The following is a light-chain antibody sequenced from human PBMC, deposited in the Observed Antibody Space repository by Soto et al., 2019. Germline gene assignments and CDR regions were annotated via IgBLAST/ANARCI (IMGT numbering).Light chain of an antibody. CDR1: SSNIGSNS. V-gene: IGLV1-47*02. CDR3: AAWDGSLSGDV. J-gene: IGLJ1*01. CDR2: TNN. Sequence: QSVLTQPPSASGTPGQRVTISCSGSSSNIGSNSVYWYQQLPGTAPKLLIYTNNQRPSGVPDRFSGSKSGTSASLAISGLRSEDEADYYCAAWDGSLSGDVFGTGTKLTVL.